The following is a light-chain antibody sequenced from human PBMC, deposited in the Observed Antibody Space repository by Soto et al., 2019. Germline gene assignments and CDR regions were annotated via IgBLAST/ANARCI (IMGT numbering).Light chain of an antibody. Sequence: QSALTQPASVSGSPGQSITISCTETSSDFGTYNLVSWYQQNPGKAPKLMIYEVTKRPSGVSNRFSGSQSGNTASLTISGLQAEDEADYYCFSYGHPNTLVFGGGTKLTVL. CDR3: FSYGHPNTLV. V-gene: IGLV2-23*02. J-gene: IGLJ3*02. CDR1: SSDFGTYNL. CDR2: EVT.